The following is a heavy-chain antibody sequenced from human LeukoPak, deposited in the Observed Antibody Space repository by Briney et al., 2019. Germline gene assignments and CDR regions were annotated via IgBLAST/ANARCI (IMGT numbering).Heavy chain of an antibody. CDR3: ARTLGYCSGGSCYRDAFDI. CDR1: GYSFTSYW. D-gene: IGHD2-15*01. CDR2: IYPGDSDT. Sequence: GESLKISCKGSGYSFTSYWIGWVRQMPGKGLEWMGIIYPGDSDTRYSPSFQGQVTISADKSISTAYLQWSSLKASDTAMYYCARTLGYCSGGSCYRDAFDIWGPGTMLTVFS. J-gene: IGHJ3*02. V-gene: IGHV5-51*01.